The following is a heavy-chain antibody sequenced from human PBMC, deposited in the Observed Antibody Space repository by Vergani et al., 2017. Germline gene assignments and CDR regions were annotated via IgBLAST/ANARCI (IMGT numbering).Heavy chain of an antibody. D-gene: IGHD2-21*01. CDR3: ARHISVVRPSSMTAFDY. Sequence: QMQLQESGPGLVKPSETLSLSCTVSGDSISTSSYAWGWIRQPPGKTLEWIGTVFYGGRTSYNPSLKSRVTLSLETSKKQISLNLTSVTAADTAVYYCARHISVVRPSSMTAFDYWGQGTLVTVSS. J-gene: IGHJ4*02. V-gene: IGHV4-39*01. CDR1: GDSISTSSYA. CDR2: VFYGGRT.